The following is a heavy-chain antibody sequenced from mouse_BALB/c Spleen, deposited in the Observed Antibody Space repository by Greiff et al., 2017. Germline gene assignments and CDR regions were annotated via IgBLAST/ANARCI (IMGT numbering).Heavy chain of an antibody. CDR2: IRNKANGYTT. CDR1: GFTFTDYY. J-gene: IGHJ2*01. V-gene: IGHV7-3*02. Sequence: EVMLVESGGGLVQPGGSLRLSCATSGFTFTDYYMSWVRQPPGKALEWLGFIRNKANGYTTEYSASVKGRFTISRDNSQSILYLQMNTLRAEDSATYYCARDKTVVATRGYFDYWGQGTTLTVSS. CDR3: ARDKTVVATRGYFDY. D-gene: IGHD1-1*01.